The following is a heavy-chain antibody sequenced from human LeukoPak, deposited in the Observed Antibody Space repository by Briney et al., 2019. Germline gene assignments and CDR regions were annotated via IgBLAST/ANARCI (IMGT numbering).Heavy chain of an antibody. V-gene: IGHV3-23*01. Sequence: GSLRLSCAASGFAFSSYAMSWVRQAPGKGLEWVSCIRGSGATTFHADSEKGRFTISRDNSKNTLYLQMNGLRSEDTAVYYCAQGARADTFWYFDLWGRGTLVTVSS. CDR3: AQGARADTFWYFDL. D-gene: IGHD3-16*01. CDR2: IRGSGATT. J-gene: IGHJ2*01. CDR1: GFAFSSYA.